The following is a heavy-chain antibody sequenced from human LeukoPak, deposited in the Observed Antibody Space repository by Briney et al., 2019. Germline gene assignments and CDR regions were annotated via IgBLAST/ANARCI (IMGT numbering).Heavy chain of an antibody. D-gene: IGHD5-12*01. CDR3: AKAGGYDTNYYFDY. Sequence: PGGSLRLSCAASGFTFSGSPMHWVRQAPGKGLEWVSGISWNSGSIGYADSVKGRFTISRDNAKNSLYLQMNSLRAEDTALYYCAKAGGYDTNYYFDYWGQGTLVTVPS. V-gene: IGHV3-9*01. CDR1: GFTFSGSP. J-gene: IGHJ4*02. CDR2: ISWNSGSI.